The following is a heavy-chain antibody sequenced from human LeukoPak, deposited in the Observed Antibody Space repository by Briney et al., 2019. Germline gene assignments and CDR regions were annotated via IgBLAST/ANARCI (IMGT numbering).Heavy chain of an antibody. D-gene: IGHD1-26*01. Sequence: SVKVSCKASGDTFSSYAISWIRQAPGQGLEWMGRFIPFLDIPNTAQKFLGRVTFTADKSTSTAYMELSSLRPDDTAVYFCARSRSSGNYYGQEDSWGQGTLVAVSS. J-gene: IGHJ4*02. V-gene: IGHV1-69*04. CDR2: FIPFLDIP. CDR1: GDTFSSYA. CDR3: ARSRSSGNYYGQEDS.